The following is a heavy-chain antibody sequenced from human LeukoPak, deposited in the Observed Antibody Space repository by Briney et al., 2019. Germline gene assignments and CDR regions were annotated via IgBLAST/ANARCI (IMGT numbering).Heavy chain of an antibody. CDR2: ISAYNGNT. CDR3: ARGIAVAGTGFDY. J-gene: IGHJ4*02. V-gene: IGHV1-18*01. CDR1: GGTFNNYA. D-gene: IGHD6-19*01. Sequence: ASVKVSCKASGGTFNNYAFSWVRQAPGQGLEWMGWISAYNGNTNYAQKLQGRVTMTTDTSTSTAYMELRSLRSDDTAVYYCARGIAVAGTGFDYWGQGTLVTVSS.